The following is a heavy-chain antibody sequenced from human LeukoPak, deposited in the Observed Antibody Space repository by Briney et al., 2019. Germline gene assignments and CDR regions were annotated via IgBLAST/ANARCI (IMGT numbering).Heavy chain of an antibody. V-gene: IGHV3-23*01. CDR3: AKTLGYSGYFSP. J-gene: IGHJ5*02. CDR2: ISGGGVNT. CDR1: GFTFNSYA. Sequence: SGGSLRLSCAASGFTFNSYAMTWVRQAPGKGLEWVSAISGGGVNTYYADSVKGRFTISRVNSKNMLYLQMISLRAEDTAVYYCAKTLGYSGYFSPWGQGTLVTVSS. D-gene: IGHD3-22*01.